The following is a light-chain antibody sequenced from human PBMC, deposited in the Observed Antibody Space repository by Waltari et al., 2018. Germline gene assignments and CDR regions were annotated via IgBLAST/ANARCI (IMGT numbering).Light chain of an antibody. J-gene: IGLJ2*01. CDR2: DVS. CDR1: NRDIGAFNY. CDR3: SSFTGSYSFVI. Sequence: QSALTQPRSVSGSPGQSINISCTRTNRDIGAFNYVSWYQHHPGKAPKLIIYDVSTRPCLVPDRFSGSKSGNTASLTLSGLQAEDEATYYCSSFTGSYSFVIFGGGTEMTVL. V-gene: IGLV2-11*01.